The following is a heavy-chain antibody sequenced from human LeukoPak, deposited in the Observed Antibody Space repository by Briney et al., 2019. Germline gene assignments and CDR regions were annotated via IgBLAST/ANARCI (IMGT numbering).Heavy chain of an antibody. CDR3: AKESSSSWPYFDY. V-gene: IGHV3-23*01. J-gene: IGHJ4*02. CDR2: ISGSGGST. D-gene: IGHD6-13*01. Sequence: GGSLRLSCAASGFTFSSYAMSWVRQAPGKGLGWVSAISGSGGSTYYADSVKGRFTISRDNSKNSLYLQMNSLRAEDTALYYCAKESSSSWPYFDYWGQGTLVTVSS. CDR1: GFTFSSYA.